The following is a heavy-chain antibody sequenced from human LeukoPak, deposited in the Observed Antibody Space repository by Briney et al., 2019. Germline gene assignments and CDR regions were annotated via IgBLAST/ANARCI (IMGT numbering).Heavy chain of an antibody. CDR1: GGPISSSSYY. V-gene: IGHV4-39*01. CDR2: IYYSGST. CDR3: ARVRSYYFDY. Sequence: PSETLSLTCTVSGGPISSSSYYWGWIRQPPGKGLEWIGSIYYSGSTYYNPSLKSRVTISVDTSKNQFSLKLSSVTAADTAVYYCARVRSYYFDYWGQGTLVTVSS. J-gene: IGHJ4*02.